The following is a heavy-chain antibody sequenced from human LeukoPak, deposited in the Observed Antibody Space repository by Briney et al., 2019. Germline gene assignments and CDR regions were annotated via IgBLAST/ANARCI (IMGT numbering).Heavy chain of an antibody. D-gene: IGHD5-24*01. CDR2: VSPTGYSP. CDR1: GFTFNSYA. Sequence: GGSLRLSCAASGFTFNSYAMGCVRQAPGKGLDWVSSVSPTGYSPYCADSVKGRFTISRDNSKNTLYLQMSSLRAEDTAVYYCAKRQSREFDYWGQGTLVTVSS. J-gene: IGHJ4*02. V-gene: IGHV3-23*01. CDR3: AKRQSREFDY.